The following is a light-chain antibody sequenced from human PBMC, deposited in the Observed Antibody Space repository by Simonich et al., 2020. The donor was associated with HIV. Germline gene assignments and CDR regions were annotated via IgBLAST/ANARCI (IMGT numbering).Light chain of an antibody. V-gene: IGLV1-44*01. CDR1: NSNIGTNT. CDR3: QSYDSSLSGLVV. Sequence: QSVLTQPPSASGTPGQRVTISCSANNSNIGTNTVNWYQQLPGTTPKLLIYGNTNRPSGVPDRFSGSKSGTSASLAITGLQAEDEADYYCQSYDSSLSGLVVFGGGTKLTVL. J-gene: IGLJ2*01. CDR2: GNT.